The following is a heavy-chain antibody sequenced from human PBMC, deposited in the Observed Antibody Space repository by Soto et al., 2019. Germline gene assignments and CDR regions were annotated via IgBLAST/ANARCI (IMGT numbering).Heavy chain of an antibody. D-gene: IGHD1-20*01. V-gene: IGHV3-30-3*01. CDR1: GFTFSSYA. J-gene: IGHJ4*02. Sequence: GGSLRLSCAASGFTFSSYAMHWVRQAPGKGLEWVAVISYDGSNKYYADSVKGRFTISRDNSKNTLYLQMNSLRAEDTAVYYCARDWSPKSITGTPYWGQGTLVTVSS. CDR2: ISYDGSNK. CDR3: ARDWSPKSITGTPY.